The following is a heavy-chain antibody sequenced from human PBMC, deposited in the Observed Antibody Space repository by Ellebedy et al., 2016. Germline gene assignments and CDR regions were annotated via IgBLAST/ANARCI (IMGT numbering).Heavy chain of an antibody. D-gene: IGHD3-3*01. CDR2: INPNSGGT. Sequence: ASVKVSCXASGYTFTGYYMHWVRQAPGQGLEWMGWINPNSGGTNYAQKFQGRVTMTRDTSISTAYMELSRLRSDDTAVYYCARAGTAYYDFWSGYSPAYIWFDPWGQGTLVTVSS. CDR1: GYTFTGYY. J-gene: IGHJ5*02. V-gene: IGHV1-2*02. CDR3: ARAGTAYYDFWSGYSPAYIWFDP.